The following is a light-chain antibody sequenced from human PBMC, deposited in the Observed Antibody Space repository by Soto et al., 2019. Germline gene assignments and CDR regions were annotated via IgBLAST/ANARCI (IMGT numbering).Light chain of an antibody. V-gene: IGLV2-11*01. J-gene: IGLJ2*01. CDR1: TSDVGGYNY. CDR2: DVT. CDR3: YSYAGSYTLV. Sequence: QSALTQPPSVSGSPGQSVTISCTGTTSDVGGYNYVSWFQQYPGEAPKLMIYDVTKRPSGVPDRFSGSKAGNTASLTISGLQAGDEADYYSYSYAGSYTLVFGGGTKLTVL.